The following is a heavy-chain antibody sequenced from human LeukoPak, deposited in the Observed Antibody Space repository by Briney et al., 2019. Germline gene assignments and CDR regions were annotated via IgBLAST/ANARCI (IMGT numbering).Heavy chain of an antibody. CDR1: GYSFTDYY. Sequence: ASVKVSCKASGYSFTDYYMHWVRQAPGQGLEWMGWINPNSGGTNYAQKFQGRVTMTRDTSISTAYMELSRLRSDDTAVYYCARDGDKYSSGPNDYWGQGTLVTVSS. J-gene: IGHJ4*02. CDR2: INPNSGGT. D-gene: IGHD6-19*01. V-gene: IGHV1-2*02. CDR3: ARDGDKYSSGPNDY.